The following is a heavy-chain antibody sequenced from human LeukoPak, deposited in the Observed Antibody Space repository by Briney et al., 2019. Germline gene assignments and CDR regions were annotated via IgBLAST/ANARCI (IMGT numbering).Heavy chain of an antibody. D-gene: IGHD3-22*01. CDR1: GGSISSSNW. CDR2: IYHSGST. J-gene: IGHJ4*02. CDR3: ARRDSSGYYFKDMDY. Sequence: PSETLSLTCAVSGGSISSSNWWSRVRQPPGKGLEWIGEIYHSGSTNYNPSLKSRVTISVDKSKNQFSLKLSSVTAADTAVYYCARRDSSGYYFKDMDYWGQGTLVTVSS. V-gene: IGHV4-4*02.